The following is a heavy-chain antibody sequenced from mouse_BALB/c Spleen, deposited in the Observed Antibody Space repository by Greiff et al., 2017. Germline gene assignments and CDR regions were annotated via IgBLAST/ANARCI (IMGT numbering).Heavy chain of an antibody. Sequence: QVQLQQSGAELVKPGASVKLSCKASGYTFTSYWMHWVKQRPGQGLEWIGEINPSNGRTNYNEKFKSKATLTVDKSSSTAYMQLSSLTSEDSAVYYCARWGGYGNPGFAYWGQGTLVTVSA. CDR2: INPSNGRT. D-gene: IGHD2-1*01. J-gene: IGHJ3*01. CDR1: GYTFTSYW. CDR3: ARWGGYGNPGFAY. V-gene: IGHV1S81*02.